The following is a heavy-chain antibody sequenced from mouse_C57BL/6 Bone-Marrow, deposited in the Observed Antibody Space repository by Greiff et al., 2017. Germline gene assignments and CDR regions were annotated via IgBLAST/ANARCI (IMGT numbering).Heavy chain of an antibody. Sequence: EVPLVESGGGLVQPGGSMKLSCVSSGFTFSNYWLNWVRQSPEKGLEWAAQIRLKSDNYATHYAESVKGRCTISRDDSKSSVYLQMNNVRAEDTGIYYCTSDYGSSYRNFDYWGQETTHT. J-gene: IGHJ2*01. CDR2: IRLKSDNYAT. V-gene: IGHV6-3*01. D-gene: IGHD1-1*01. CDR3: TSDYGSSYRNFDY. CDR1: GFTFSNYW.